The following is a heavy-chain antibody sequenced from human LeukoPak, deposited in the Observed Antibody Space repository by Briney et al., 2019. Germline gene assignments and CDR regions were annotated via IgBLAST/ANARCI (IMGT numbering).Heavy chain of an antibody. CDR2: IYWDDDK. D-gene: IGHD6-6*01. J-gene: IGHJ6*03. V-gene: IGHV2-5*02. CDR1: GFSLSTSGVG. Sequence: SGPTLVNPTQTLTLTCTFSGFSLSTSGVGVGWIRQPPGKALEWLALIYWDDDKRYNPSLKSRLTITKDTSKNQVVLTMTNMDTVDTATYYCARDSSSYYMDVWGKGTTVTVSS. CDR3: ARDSSSYYMDV.